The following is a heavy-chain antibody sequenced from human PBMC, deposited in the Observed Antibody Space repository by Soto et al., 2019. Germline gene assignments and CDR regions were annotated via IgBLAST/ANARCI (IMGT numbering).Heavy chain of an antibody. J-gene: IGHJ5*02. CDR2: IYYSGST. CDR3: AREAVTNYNWFDP. V-gene: IGHV4-30-4*01. D-gene: IGHD4-4*01. Sequence: SETLSLTCTVSGGSISSGDYYWSWIRQPPGKGLEWIGYIYYSGSTYYNPSLKSRVTISVDTSKNQFSLKLSSVTAADTAVYYCAREAVTNYNWFDPWGQGTLVTVSS. CDR1: GGSISSGDYY.